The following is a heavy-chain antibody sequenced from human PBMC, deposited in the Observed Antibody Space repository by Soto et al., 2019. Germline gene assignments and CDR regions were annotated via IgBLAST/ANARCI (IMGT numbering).Heavy chain of an antibody. D-gene: IGHD3-22*01. V-gene: IGHV3-23*01. CDR3: AKGLEPWPYEGNYYNMDV. Sequence: EVQLLESGGGFIQPGGSLRLSCAASGFTFRSYAMTWVRQPPGKGLEWVSGIGGRGFTTYYADSVKGRFTISRDNSKNTLHLQMNSLRAEDTAVYYCAKGLEPWPYEGNYYNMDVWGQGTTVIVSS. CDR1: GFTFRSYA. CDR2: IGGRGFTT. J-gene: IGHJ6*02.